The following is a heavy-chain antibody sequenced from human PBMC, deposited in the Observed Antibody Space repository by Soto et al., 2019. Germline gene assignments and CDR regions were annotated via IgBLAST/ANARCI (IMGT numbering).Heavy chain of an antibody. CDR1: GGSISSYY. D-gene: IGHD2-2*02. J-gene: IGHJ6*02. CDR2: IYNSGST. Sequence: PSETLSLTCTVSGGSISSYYWSWIRRPPGKGLEWIGYIYNSGSTHSNPSLQIRVTISVDASKNQFSLKLSSVTAADTAVYYCARGARYGPAAIRLRYYYYGMDVWGQGTTVTVSS. CDR3: ARGARYGPAAIRLRYYYYGMDV. V-gene: IGHV4-59*12.